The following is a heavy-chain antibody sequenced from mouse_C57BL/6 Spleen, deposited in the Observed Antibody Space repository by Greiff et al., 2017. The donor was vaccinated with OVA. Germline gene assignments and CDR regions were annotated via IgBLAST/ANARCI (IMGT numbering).Heavy chain of an antibody. CDR1: GFTFSDYG. CDR3: ASVSSYEDYYAMDY. Sequence: EVQLVESGGGLVKPGGSLKLSCAASGFTFSDYGMHWVRQAPEKGLEWVAYISSGSSTIYYADTVKGRFTISRDNAKNTLFLQMTSLRSEDTAMYYCASVSSYEDYYAMDYWGQGTSVTVSS. J-gene: IGHJ4*01. CDR2: ISSGSSTI. V-gene: IGHV5-17*01. D-gene: IGHD1-1*01.